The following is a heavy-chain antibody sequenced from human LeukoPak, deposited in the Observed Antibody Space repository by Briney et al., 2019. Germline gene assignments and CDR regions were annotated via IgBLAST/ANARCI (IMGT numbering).Heavy chain of an antibody. D-gene: IGHD3-10*01. V-gene: IGHV3-64*01. CDR2: ISSNGGST. CDR3: ARDSHPYYFGSGSPPLDY. Sequence: PGGSLRLSCAASGFTFSSYAMHWVRQAPGKGLEYVSAISSNGGSTYYANSVKGRFTISRDNSKNTLYLQMGSLRAEDMAVYYCARDSHPYYFGSGSPPLDYWGQGTLVTVSS. J-gene: IGHJ4*02. CDR1: GFTFSSYA.